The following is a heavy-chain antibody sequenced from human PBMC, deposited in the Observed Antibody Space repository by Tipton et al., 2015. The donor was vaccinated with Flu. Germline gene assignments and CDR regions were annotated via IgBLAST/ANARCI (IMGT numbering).Heavy chain of an antibody. CDR2: INHSGST. Sequence: TLSLTCAVYDGSLSGYYWSWIRQPPGKGLEWIGEINHSGSTNYNPSLKSRVTISVDTSKNQFSLKLSSVTAADTAVYYCARTGYSSSWLYFQHWGQGTLVTVSS. CDR3: ARTGYSSSWLYFQH. J-gene: IGHJ1*01. CDR1: DGSLSGYY. V-gene: IGHV4-34*01. D-gene: IGHD6-13*01.